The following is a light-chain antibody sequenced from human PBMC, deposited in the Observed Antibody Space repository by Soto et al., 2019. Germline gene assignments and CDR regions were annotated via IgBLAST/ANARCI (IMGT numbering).Light chain of an antibody. J-gene: IGLJ2*01. CDR1: TSNIGNSY. V-gene: IGLV1-51*01. Sequence: QSVLTQPPSVSAAPGQKVTISCSGSTSNIGNSYVSWYQQVPGTAPKLLIYDNNKRPSGIPDRFSGSKSGTSATLGITGLQAGDEADYDCGTWDISLTTGLFGGGTQLTVL. CDR3: GTWDISLTTGL. CDR2: DNN.